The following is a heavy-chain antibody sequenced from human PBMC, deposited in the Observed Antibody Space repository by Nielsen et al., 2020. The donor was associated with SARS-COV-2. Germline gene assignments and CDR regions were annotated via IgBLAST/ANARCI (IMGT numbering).Heavy chain of an antibody. CDR1: GGTFSRPS. D-gene: IGHD3/OR15-3a*01. CDR3: AREPGTGDLDQ. Sequence: SVKVSCKASGGTFSRPSISWVRQAPGQELEWMGRIIPILGLTNYAQRFQGRITITADKSTSTAYMELSSLRSEDTAVYYCAREPGTGDLDQWGQGTLVTVSS. V-gene: IGHV1-69*04. CDR2: IIPILGLT. J-gene: IGHJ4*02.